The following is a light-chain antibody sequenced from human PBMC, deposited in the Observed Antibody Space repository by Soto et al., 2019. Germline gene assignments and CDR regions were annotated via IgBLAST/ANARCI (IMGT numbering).Light chain of an antibody. V-gene: IGKV1-12*01. J-gene: IGKJ4*02. Sequence: DIQMTQSPSSVSASVGDRVTITCRASQGISSWVAWYQQKPGKAHNLLIYAASSLQSGVTSRFSGSGSVTEFTLTISSLQTEDFATYYCQQADTFPLTFGGGTKVEIK. CDR1: QGISSW. CDR3: QQADTFPLT. CDR2: AAS.